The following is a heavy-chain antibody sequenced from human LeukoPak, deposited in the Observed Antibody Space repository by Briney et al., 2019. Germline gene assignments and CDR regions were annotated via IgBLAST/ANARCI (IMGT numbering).Heavy chain of an antibody. CDR3: ARHCDSSGYYFDY. V-gene: IGHV4-59*08. D-gene: IGHD3-22*01. Sequence: SETLSLTCTVSGGSISSYYWSWIRQPPGKGLEWIGYIYYSGSTNYNPSLKSRVTISVDTSKNQFSLKLSSVTAADTAVYYCARHCDSSGYYFDYWGQGTLVTVSS. J-gene: IGHJ4*02. CDR1: GGSISSYY. CDR2: IYYSGST.